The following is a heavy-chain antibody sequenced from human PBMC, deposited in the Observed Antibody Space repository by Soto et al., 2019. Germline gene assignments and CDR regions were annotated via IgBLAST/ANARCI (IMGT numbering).Heavy chain of an antibody. Sequence: GGSLRLSCAASGFTFSSYGMHWVRQAPGKGLEWVAVIWYDGSNKYYADSVKGRFTISRDNSKNTLYLQMNSLRAEDTAVYYCAREDGDSQTVDPRYCSGGSCYPPTRPYYYYGMDVWGQGTTVTVSS. V-gene: IGHV3-33*01. CDR2: IWYDGSNK. CDR1: GFTFSSYG. CDR3: AREDGDSQTVDPRYCSGGSCYPPTRPYYYYGMDV. J-gene: IGHJ6*02. D-gene: IGHD2-15*01.